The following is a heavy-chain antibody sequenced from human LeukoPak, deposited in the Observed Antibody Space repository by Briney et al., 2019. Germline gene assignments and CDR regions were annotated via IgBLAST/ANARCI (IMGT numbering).Heavy chain of an antibody. CDR2: IYWNDDK. CDR1: GFSLSTRGVG. Sequence: SGPTLVKPTQTLTLTCSFSGFSLSTRGVGVGWIRQPPGKALEWLSLIYWNDDKRYSPSLKSRLTITKDTSKNQVVLTMTNMDPVDTATYYCAHRQEGLDAFDIWGQGTMVTVSS. CDR3: AHRQEGLDAFDI. V-gene: IGHV2-5*01. J-gene: IGHJ3*02. D-gene: IGHD3/OR15-3a*01.